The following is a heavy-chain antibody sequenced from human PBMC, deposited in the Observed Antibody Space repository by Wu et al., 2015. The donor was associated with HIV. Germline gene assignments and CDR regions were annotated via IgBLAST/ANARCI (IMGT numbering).Heavy chain of an antibody. Sequence: QVQLVQSGAEVKKPGSSVKVSCKASGGTFSSYTISWVRQAPGQGLEWMGGVIPIFRTTNYAQKFQGRVTITADESTSTAYMELSSLRSEDTAMYFCARDPYCTTTSCSRGAFDIWGQGTMVTVSS. J-gene: IGHJ3*02. CDR3: ARDPYCTTTSCSRGAFDI. CDR1: GGTFSSYT. V-gene: IGHV1-69*12. CDR2: VIPIFRTT. D-gene: IGHD2-2*01.